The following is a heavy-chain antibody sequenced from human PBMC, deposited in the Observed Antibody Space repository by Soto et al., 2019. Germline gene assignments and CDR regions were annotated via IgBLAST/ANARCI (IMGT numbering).Heavy chain of an antibody. V-gene: IGHV4-59*01. D-gene: IGHD1-7*01. J-gene: IGHJ6*02. CDR1: GGSISSYY. Sequence: QVQLQESGPGLVKPSETLSLTCTVSGGSISSYYWSWIRQPPGKGLEWIGYMYYSGSTNYNPSLKSRVTISVYTSKIKFSLKLISVTAADTAVYYCAREGLTGTIGLYYYYGMDVWGQGTTVTVAS. CDR3: AREGLTGTIGLYYYYGMDV. CDR2: MYYSGST.